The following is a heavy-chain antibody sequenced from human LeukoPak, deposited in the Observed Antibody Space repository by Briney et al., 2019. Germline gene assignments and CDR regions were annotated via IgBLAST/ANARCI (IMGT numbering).Heavy chain of an antibody. CDR1: GGSISSYY. V-gene: IGHV4-59*01. CDR2: IYYSGST. D-gene: IGHD2-15*01. CDR3: ARDQVVVVEAAARDYYYYGMDV. Sequence: PSETLSLTCTVSGGSISSYYWSWIRQPPGKGLEWIGYIYYSGSTNYNPSLKGRVTISVDTSKNQFSLKLSSVTAADTAVYYCARDQVVVVEAAARDYYYYGMDVWGKGTTVTVSS. J-gene: IGHJ6*04.